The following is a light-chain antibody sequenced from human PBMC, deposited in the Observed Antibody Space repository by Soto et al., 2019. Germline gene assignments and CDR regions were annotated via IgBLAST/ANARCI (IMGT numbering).Light chain of an antibody. CDR1: SSDVGSYNY. CDR2: DVS. CDR3: SSYTSSTIL. Sequence: QSALTQPASVSGSPGQSITISCTGTSSDVGSYNYVSWYQQHPGKAPKRMIYDVSNRPSGVSNRFSGSKSGNTASLTISGIQAEDEADYCCSSYTSSTILFGGGTKLTVL. V-gene: IGLV2-14*01. J-gene: IGLJ2*01.